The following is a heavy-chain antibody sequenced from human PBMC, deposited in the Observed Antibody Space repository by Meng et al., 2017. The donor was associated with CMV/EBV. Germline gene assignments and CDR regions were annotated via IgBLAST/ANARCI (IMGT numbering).Heavy chain of an antibody. CDR3: AKSTILNPRFDY. Sequence: GESLKISCAASGFTFSSYAMSWVRQAPGKGLEWVSAISGSGGSTYYADSVKGRFTISRDNSKNTLYLQMNSLRADNTAVYYCAKSTILNPRFDYWGQGTLVTVYS. D-gene: IGHD5/OR15-5a*01. J-gene: IGHJ4*02. CDR1: GFTFSSYA. CDR2: ISGSGGST. V-gene: IGHV3-23*01.